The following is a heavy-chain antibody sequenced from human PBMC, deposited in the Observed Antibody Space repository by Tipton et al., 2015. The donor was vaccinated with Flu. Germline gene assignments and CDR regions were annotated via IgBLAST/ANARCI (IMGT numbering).Heavy chain of an antibody. V-gene: IGHV3-15*01. CDR2: ILSKTDGETT. Sequence: SLRLSCAASGFAFRRAWMTWVRQAPGKGLEWVGRILSKTDGETTDYAAAVKGRFTISRDDSRTTVYLQMNSLKIEDTAVYYCATYPHYSWHYETNYWGQGTLVTVSS. CDR3: ATYPHYSWHYETNY. J-gene: IGHJ4*02. D-gene: IGHD1-7*01. CDR1: GFAFRRAW.